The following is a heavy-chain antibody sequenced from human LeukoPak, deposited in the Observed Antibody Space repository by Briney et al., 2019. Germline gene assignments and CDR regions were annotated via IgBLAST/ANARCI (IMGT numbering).Heavy chain of an antibody. D-gene: IGHD6-19*01. J-gene: IGHJ4*02. Sequence: PSETLSLTCTVSGGSISSNYWSWIRQPPGKGLEWIGYIYDSGTTNYNPSLKSRATTSEDTSKNQFSLKLSSVTAADTAVYYCARSTGGWSYFDYWGQGTLVTVSS. CDR3: ARSTGGWSYFDY. CDR2: IYDSGTT. CDR1: GGSISSNY. V-gene: IGHV4-59*01.